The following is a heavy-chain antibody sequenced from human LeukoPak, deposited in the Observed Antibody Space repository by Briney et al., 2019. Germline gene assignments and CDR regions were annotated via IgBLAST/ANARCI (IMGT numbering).Heavy chain of an antibody. Sequence: SETLSLTCAVYGGSFSGYYWSWIRQPPGKGLEWIGEINHSGSTNYNPSLKSRVTISVDTSKNQFSLKLSSVTAADTAVCYCARAGGYSSINYGMDVWGQGTTVTVSS. D-gene: IGHD5-18*01. V-gene: IGHV4-34*01. CDR3: ARAGGYSSINYGMDV. CDR2: INHSGST. J-gene: IGHJ6*02. CDR1: GGSFSGYY.